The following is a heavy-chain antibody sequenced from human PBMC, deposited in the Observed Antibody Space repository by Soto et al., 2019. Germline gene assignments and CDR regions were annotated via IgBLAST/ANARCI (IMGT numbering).Heavy chain of an antibody. D-gene: IGHD6-19*01. CDR3: DN. CDR2: ISGSGGST. V-gene: IGHV3-23*01. CDR1: GFTFSSYG. J-gene: IGHJ4*02. Sequence: GGSLRLSCAASGFTFSSYGMSWVRQAPGKGLEWVSGISGSGGSTYYADSVKGRFTISRDNSKHTLYLQMNSLRARYSSHYYIDNWGQGTLVTV.